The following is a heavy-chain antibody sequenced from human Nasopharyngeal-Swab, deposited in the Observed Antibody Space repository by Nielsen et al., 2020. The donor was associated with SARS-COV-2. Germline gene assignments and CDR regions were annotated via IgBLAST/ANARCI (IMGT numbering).Heavy chain of an antibody. CDR2: MNPNSGNT. Sequence: ASVKVSCKASGYTFTSYDINWVRQATGQGLKWMGWMNPNSGNTGYAQKFQGRVTMTRNTSISTAYMELSSLRSEDTAVYYCARGRGGWFGELFDYWGQGTLVTVSS. J-gene: IGHJ4*02. CDR3: ARGRGGWFGELFDY. D-gene: IGHD3-10*01. V-gene: IGHV1-8*01. CDR1: GYTFTSYD.